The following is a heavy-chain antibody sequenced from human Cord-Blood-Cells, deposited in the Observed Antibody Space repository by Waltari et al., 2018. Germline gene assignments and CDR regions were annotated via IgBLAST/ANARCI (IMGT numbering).Heavy chain of an antibody. CDR3: ARRSGRDYYYGMDV. V-gene: IGHV4-30-2*01. Sequence: QLQLQESGSGLVKPSQTLSLTCAVSGGSISSGGYSWRWIRQPPGKGLEWIGYIYHSGSTYYNPSLKSRVTISVDRSKNQFSLKLSSVTAADTAVYYCARRSGRDYYYGMDVWGQGTTVTVSS. CDR1: GGSISSGGYS. CDR2: IYHSGST. D-gene: IGHD1-26*01. J-gene: IGHJ6*02.